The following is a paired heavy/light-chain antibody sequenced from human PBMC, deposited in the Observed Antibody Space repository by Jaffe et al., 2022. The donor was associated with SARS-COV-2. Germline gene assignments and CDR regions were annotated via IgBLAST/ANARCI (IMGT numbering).Light chain of an antibody. Sequence: QSVLTQPPSVSAAPGQKVTISCSGSSSNIGNNYVSWYQQLPGTAPKLLIYDNNKRPSGIPDRFSGSKSGTSATLGITGLQTGDEADYYCGTWDNSLSAWVFGGGTKLTVL. CDR2: DNN. V-gene: IGLV1-51*01. CDR3: GTWDNSLSAWV. CDR1: SSNIGNNY. J-gene: IGLJ3*02.
Heavy chain of an antibody. D-gene: IGHD6-13*01. CDR1: GFTFSTYA. J-gene: IGHJ4*02. CDR3: ARDKAAAPLRNYYFDY. V-gene: IGHV3-33*01. CDR2: IWYDGSNK. Sequence: QVQLVESGGGVVQPGRSLRLSCAASGFTFSTYAIHWVRQAPGKGLEWVALIWYDGSNKYYADSVKGRFTISRDNSKNTLYLQMNSLRADDTAVYYCARDKAAAPLRNYYFDYWGQGTLVTVSS.